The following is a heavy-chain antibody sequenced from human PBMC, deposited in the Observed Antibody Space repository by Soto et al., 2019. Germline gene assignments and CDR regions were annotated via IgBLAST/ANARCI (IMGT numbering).Heavy chain of an antibody. CDR2: ISGSGGST. Sequence: EVQLLESGGGLVQPGGSLRLSCAASGFTFSSYAMSWVRQAPGKGLEWVSAISGSGGSTYYADSVKGRFTISRDNSKNTLDLQMNSLRAEDTAVYYCAKDPDIVVVPAAIEYGMDVWGQGTTVTVSS. D-gene: IGHD2-2*02. CDR3: AKDPDIVVVPAAIEYGMDV. CDR1: GFTFSSYA. V-gene: IGHV3-23*01. J-gene: IGHJ6*02.